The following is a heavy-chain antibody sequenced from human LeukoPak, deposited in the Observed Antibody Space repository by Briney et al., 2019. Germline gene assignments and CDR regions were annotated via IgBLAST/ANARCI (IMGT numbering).Heavy chain of an antibody. D-gene: IGHD1-26*01. CDR1: GFTFSSYA. CDR3: ARSWAGMYYPFYYFDY. Sequence: GGSLRLSCAASGFTFSSYAMSWVRQAPGKGLKWVSTINDNGDGTYYADSVKGRFTISRDNSYNTVSLQMNSLRDEDTGVYYCARSWAGMYYPFYYFDYWGQGALVTVSP. V-gene: IGHV3-23*01. CDR2: INDNGDGT. J-gene: IGHJ4*02.